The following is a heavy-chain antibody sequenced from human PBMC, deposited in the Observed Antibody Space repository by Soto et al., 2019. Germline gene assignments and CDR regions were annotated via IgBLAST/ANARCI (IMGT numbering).Heavy chain of an antibody. D-gene: IGHD3-3*01. CDR2: IHYSGST. CDR1: GGFISSFY. J-gene: IGHJ4*02. V-gene: IGHV4-59*01. CDR3: ARSTMRFLEWWVFDY. Sequence: PSETLSLTCTVSGGFISSFYWSWIRQPPGKGLEWIGYIHYSGSTKYNPFLKSRVTMSVDTSKNQFSLKMSSVTAADTAVYYCARSTMRFLEWWVFDYWGQGTLVTVSS.